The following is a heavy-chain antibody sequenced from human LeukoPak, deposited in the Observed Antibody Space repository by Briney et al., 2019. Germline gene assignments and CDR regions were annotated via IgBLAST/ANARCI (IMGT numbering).Heavy chain of an antibody. D-gene: IGHD6-19*01. CDR1: GGSISSGGYY. Sequence: SETLSLTCTVSGGSISSGGYYWSWIRQPPGKGLEWIGYIYHSGSTYYNPSLKSRVTISVDRSKNQFSLKLSSVTAADTAVYYCARVGSYSSGWYGYWGQGTLVTVSS. CDR2: IYHSGST. V-gene: IGHV4-30-2*01. J-gene: IGHJ4*02. CDR3: ARVGSYSSGWYGY.